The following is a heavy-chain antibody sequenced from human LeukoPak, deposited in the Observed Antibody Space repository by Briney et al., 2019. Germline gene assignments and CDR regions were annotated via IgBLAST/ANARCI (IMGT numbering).Heavy chain of an antibody. CDR3: ARDSGVATIFDY. D-gene: IGHD5-12*01. J-gene: IGHJ4*02. Sequence: PGGSLRLSCAASGFTFSSYWMHWVRQAPGKGLVWVSRINTDGSSTSYADSVKGRFTISRDNSKNTLYLQMNSLRAEDTAVYYCARDSGVATIFDYWGQGTLVTVSS. V-gene: IGHV3-74*01. CDR1: GFTFSSYW. CDR2: INTDGSST.